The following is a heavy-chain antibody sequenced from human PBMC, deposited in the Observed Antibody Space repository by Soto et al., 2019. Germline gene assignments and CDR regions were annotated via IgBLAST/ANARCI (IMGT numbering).Heavy chain of an antibody. CDR1: GYNFNSYT. CDR2: ISAYNGNT. J-gene: IGHJ5*02. D-gene: IGHD2-15*01. V-gene: IGHV1-18*01. CDR3: ARVVGAIGHWFDP. Sequence: QVQLVQSGAEVKKPGASVKVSCKASGYNFNSYTISWVRQAPGQGLEWMGRISAYNGNTNYAQKLQGRVTMTTDTSTSTAYRELRSLRSDDTAVYLCARVVGAIGHWFDPWGQGTLVTVSS.